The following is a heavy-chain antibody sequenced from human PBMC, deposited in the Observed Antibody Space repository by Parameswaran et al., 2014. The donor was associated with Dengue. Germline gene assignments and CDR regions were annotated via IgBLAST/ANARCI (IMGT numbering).Heavy chain of an antibody. V-gene: IGHV3-23*01. D-gene: IGHD2-21*01. CDR2: ISGSGGST. Sequence: VRQAPGKGLEWVSAISGSGGSTYYADSVKGRFTISRDNSKNTLYLQMNSLRAEDTAVYYCAKVGQGLWWSRCMDVWGQGTTVTVSS. J-gene: IGHJ6*02. CDR3: AKVGQGLWWSRCMDV.